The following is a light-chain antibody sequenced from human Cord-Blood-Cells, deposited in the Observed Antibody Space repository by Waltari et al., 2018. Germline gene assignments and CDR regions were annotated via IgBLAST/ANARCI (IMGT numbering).Light chain of an antibody. V-gene: IGLV2-23*02. Sequence: QSALTQPASVSGSPGQSITISCTGTSSDVGSYNLVSWYQQQPGKAPKLRIYEVSKRPSGVSNRFSGSKSGNTASLTISGLQAEDEADYYCCSYAGSSTLVFGGGTKLTVL. J-gene: IGLJ2*01. CDR1: SSDVGSYNL. CDR2: EVS. CDR3: CSYAGSSTLV.